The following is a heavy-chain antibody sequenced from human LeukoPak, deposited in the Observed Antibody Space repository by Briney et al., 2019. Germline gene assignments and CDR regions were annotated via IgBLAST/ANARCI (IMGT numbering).Heavy chain of an antibody. CDR1: GGSFSGYY. Sequence: PSETLSLTCAVYGGSFSGYYWSWIRQPPGKGLEWIGEINHSGSTNYNPSLKSRVTISVDTSKNQFSLKLSSVTAADTAVYYCARARWIRLCRRFCPSWFDPWGQGTLVTVSS. J-gene: IGHJ5*02. D-gene: IGHD5-18*01. CDR2: INHSGST. V-gene: IGHV4-34*01. CDR3: ARARWIRLCRRFCPSWFDP.